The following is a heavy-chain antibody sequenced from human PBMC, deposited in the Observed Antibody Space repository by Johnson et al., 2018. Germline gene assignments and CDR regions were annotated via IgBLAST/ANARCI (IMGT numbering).Heavy chain of an antibody. J-gene: IGHJ3*02. V-gene: IGHV3-9*01. CDR3: ARVRITMIVVGALDI. D-gene: IGHD3-22*01. Sequence: EVQLVQSGGGLVQPGRSLRLSCAASGFTFDDYAMHWVRQAPGKGLEWVSGISWNSGSIGYADSVKGRFTISRDSSKNTLYLQMNSRGAEDTAVYYWARVRITMIVVGALDIWGQGTMVTVSS. CDR1: GFTFDDYA. CDR2: ISWNSGSI.